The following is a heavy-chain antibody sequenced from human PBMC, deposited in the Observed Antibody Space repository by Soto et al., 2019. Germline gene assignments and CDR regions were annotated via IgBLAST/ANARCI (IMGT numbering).Heavy chain of an antibody. J-gene: IGHJ4*02. CDR3: ARGGDDWLLWNFDY. V-gene: IGHV1-3*01. CDR1: GYTFTSYA. D-gene: IGHD3-9*01. CDR2: INAGNGNT. Sequence: ASVKVSFKASGYTFTSYAMHWVRQAPGQRLEWMGWINAGNGNTKYSQKFQGRVTITRDTSASTAYMELSSLRSEDTAVYYCARGGDDWLLWNFDYWGQGTLVTVSS.